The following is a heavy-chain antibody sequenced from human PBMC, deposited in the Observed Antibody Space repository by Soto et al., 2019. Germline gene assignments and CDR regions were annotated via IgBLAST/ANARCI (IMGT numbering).Heavy chain of an antibody. CDR2: ISHDGRDI. Sequence: QVQLVESGGGVVQPGGSLRLSCAASGYTFTDYGMFWVRQAPGKGLEWLALISHDGRDIYYSDSVRGRFTISTDDSKPPLFLQMSSLRPEGTAAYYCCGSSACWGRGPLVPVSS. CDR3: CGSSAC. J-gene: IGHJ4*01. CDR1: GYTFTDYG. V-gene: IGHV3-30*04. D-gene: IGHD1-26*01.